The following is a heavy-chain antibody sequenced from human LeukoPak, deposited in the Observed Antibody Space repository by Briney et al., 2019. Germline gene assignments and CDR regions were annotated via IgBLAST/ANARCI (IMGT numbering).Heavy chain of an antibody. V-gene: IGHV4-39*01. D-gene: IGHD2-15*01. CDR3: ASFYCSGGSCYQYFSYYYMDV. J-gene: IGHJ6*03. CDR2: IYYSGST. CDR1: GGSISSRSYY. Sequence: PSETLSLTCTVSGGSISSRSYYWSWIRQPPGKGLEWIGSIYYSGSTYYNPSLQSRVTISVDTSKNQLSLTLNSVTAADTAVYYCASFYCSGGSCYQYFSYYYMDVWGKGTTVTISS.